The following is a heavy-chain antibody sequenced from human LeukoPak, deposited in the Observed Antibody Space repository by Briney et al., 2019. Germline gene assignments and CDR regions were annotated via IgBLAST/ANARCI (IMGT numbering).Heavy chain of an antibody. CDR3: ARGAPRYYYGSGSPNWFDP. Sequence: SETLSLTCAVYGGSFSGYYWSRIRQPPGKGLEWIGEINHSGSTNYNPSLKSRVTISVDTSKNQFSLKLSSVTAADTAVYYCARGAPRYYYGSGSPNWFDPWGQGTLVTVSS. CDR2: INHSGST. D-gene: IGHD3-10*01. J-gene: IGHJ5*02. CDR1: GGSFSGYY. V-gene: IGHV4-34*01.